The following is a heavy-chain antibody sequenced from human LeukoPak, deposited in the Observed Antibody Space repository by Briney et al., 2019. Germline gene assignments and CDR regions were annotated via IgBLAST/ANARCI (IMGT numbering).Heavy chain of an antibody. J-gene: IGHJ4*02. Sequence: CXXSGFTVSSNSMSWVRQAPGKGVEWVAVISYDGSNKYYADSVKGRFTISRDNSKNTLYMQMKRLRAEDTAVYYXXXXXYXXXXXGXRWGQGTLVTVSS. V-gene: IGHV3-30*04. D-gene: IGHD3-9*01. CDR3: XXXXYXXXXXGXR. CDR2: ISYDGSNK. CDR1: GFTVSSNS.